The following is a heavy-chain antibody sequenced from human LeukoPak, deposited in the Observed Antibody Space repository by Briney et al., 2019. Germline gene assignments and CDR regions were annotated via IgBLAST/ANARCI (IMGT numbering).Heavy chain of an antibody. CDR1: GGSISSYY. D-gene: IGHD6-13*01. J-gene: IGHJ4*02. CDR3: ARYQQLALFDF. Sequence: SETLSLTCNVSGGSISSYYWSWIRQPPGKGLEWIGYIYYSGSTIYNPSLKSRVTISLDTSKNQFSLKVSSVTAADTAVYYCARYQQLALFDFWGQGTLVTVSS. CDR2: IYYSGST. V-gene: IGHV4-59*01.